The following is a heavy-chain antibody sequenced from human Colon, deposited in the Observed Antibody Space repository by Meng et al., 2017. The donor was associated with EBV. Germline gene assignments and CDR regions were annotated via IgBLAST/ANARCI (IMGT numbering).Heavy chain of an antibody. V-gene: IGHV4-4*02. CDR3: ARVWQSLTAFFDS. CDR1: GGAISSSHW. CDR2: VYHTGST. Sequence: GQVGESGPGLVKPSGSLCLACAVSGGAISSSHWWTWVRQPPGKGLEWIGEVYHTGSTKYNPSLKSRLTISVDKSKNQFSLNLTSVTAADTAVYYCARVWQSLTAFFDSWGQGTLVTVSS. J-gene: IGHJ4*02. D-gene: IGHD2-21*01.